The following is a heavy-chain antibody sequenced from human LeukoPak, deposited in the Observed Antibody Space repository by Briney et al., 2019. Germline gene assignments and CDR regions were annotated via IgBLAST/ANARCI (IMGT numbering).Heavy chain of an antibody. J-gene: IGHJ4*02. D-gene: IGHD3-22*01. CDR3: ATMIDLLPGDY. V-gene: IGHV3-21*01. CDR1: GFTFNSYS. Sequence: GGSLRLSCAASGFTFNSYSMNWVRQAPGKGLEWVSSISSSSSYIYYADSVKGRFTISRDNAKNSLYLQMNSLRAEDTAVYYCATMIDLLPGDYWGQGTLVTVSS. CDR2: ISSSSSYI.